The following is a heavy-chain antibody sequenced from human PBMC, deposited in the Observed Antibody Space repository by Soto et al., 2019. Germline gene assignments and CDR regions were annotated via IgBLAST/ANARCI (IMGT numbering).Heavy chain of an antibody. V-gene: IGHV4-30-4*01. CDR3: ARDNGVGP. D-gene: IGHD2-8*01. CDR2: IYDSGST. J-gene: IGHJ5*02. Sequence: SETLSLTCAVSGGSISSGDYYWSWIRQPPGKGLEWIGYIYDSGSTYYNSSLKSRVNITLDTSKNQFSLKLTSVTAADTAVYYCARDNGVGPWGQGTLVTVSS. CDR1: GGSISSGDYY.